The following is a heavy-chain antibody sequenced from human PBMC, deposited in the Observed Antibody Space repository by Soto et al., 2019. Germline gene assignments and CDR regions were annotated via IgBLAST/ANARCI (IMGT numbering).Heavy chain of an antibody. CDR2: ITGSSTYI. CDR1: GFTFSRYT. V-gene: IGHV3-21*02. CDR3: ARDSGDLILPSATGFDY. D-gene: IGHD2-2*01. Sequence: EVQLVESGGGLVKPGGSLRLSCAASGFTFSRYTMNWVRPAPGKGLEWVSSITGSSTYIYYADSVKGRFTISRDNAKNSLYLQMNSLRAEDTAVYYCARDSGDLILPSATGFDYWGQGTLVTVSS. J-gene: IGHJ4*02.